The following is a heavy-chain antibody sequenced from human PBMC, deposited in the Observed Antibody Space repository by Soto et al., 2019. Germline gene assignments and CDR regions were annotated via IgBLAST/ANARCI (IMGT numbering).Heavy chain of an antibody. CDR2: ISAYNGNT. CDR1: GYTFTSYG. Sequence: QVQLVQSGAEVKKPGASVKVSCKASGYTFTSYGISWVRQAPGQGLEWMGWISAYNGNTNYAQKLQGRVTMTTDTYTSTAYMELRSLRSDDTAVYYCARDYYDILTGYYKSYYYYGMDVWGQGTTVTVSS. CDR3: ARDYYDILTGYYKSYYYYGMDV. J-gene: IGHJ6*02. V-gene: IGHV1-18*01. D-gene: IGHD3-9*01.